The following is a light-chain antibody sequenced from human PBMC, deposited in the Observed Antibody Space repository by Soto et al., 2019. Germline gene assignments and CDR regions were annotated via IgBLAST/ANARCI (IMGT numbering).Light chain of an antibody. J-gene: IGKJ4*01. V-gene: IGKV3-11*01. CDR1: QIVNNF. CDR3: QQRSNWPLT. Sequence: EIVLTQSPATLALSPGERATLSCRASQIVNNFLAWYPQKPGQAPRHLIYDTSNRATGVPARFSGSGSGTDFTPTISTLAPEDFAVYFCQQRSNWPLTFGGGTKVELK. CDR2: DTS.